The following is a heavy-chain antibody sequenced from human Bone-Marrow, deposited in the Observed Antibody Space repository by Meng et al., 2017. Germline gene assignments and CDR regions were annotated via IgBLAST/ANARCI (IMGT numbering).Heavy chain of an antibody. CDR1: GASISSSHW. CDR2: IYHDGST. J-gene: IGHJ5*02. D-gene: IGHD3-3*01. V-gene: IGHV4-4*02. Sequence: QVPLQESGPGLVKPSGPLSLTCAVSGASISSSHWWGWVRQSPGKGLEWIGEIYHDGSTNYTPSLKSRVTISVDKSKNQFSLKLSSVTAADTAVYYCARAAYDIWSGYAPWGQGSLVTVSS. CDR3: ARAAYDIWSGYAP.